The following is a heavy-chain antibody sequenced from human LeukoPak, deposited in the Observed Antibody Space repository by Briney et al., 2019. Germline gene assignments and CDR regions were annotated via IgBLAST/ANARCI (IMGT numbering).Heavy chain of an antibody. J-gene: IGHJ3*02. Sequence: SMKVSCKASGGTYSSYAISWWRRAPEQGLEWWEGIIPIFGTANYAQKFQGRVTITADESTSTAYMELSSLRSEDTAVYYCARPLLIPPEDAFDIWGQGTMVTVSS. CDR3: ARPLLIPPEDAFDI. CDR2: IIPIFGTA. V-gene: IGHV1-69*13. D-gene: IGHD1-14*01. CDR1: GGTYSSYA.